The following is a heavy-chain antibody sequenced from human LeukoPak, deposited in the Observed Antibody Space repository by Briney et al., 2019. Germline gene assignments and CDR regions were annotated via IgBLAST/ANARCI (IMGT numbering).Heavy chain of an antibody. D-gene: IGHD6-6*01. CDR2: ISYDGSIK. CDR1: GFTFSAFA. V-gene: IGHV3-30-3*01. Sequence: PGGSLRLSCAASGFTFSAFAIHWVRQAPGKGLEWVAVISYDGSIKYFADSVRGRFTISRDDSKSGVDLEMNNLSAEDTAQYYCARGAAARSSERIEYWGQGTLVIVSS. J-gene: IGHJ4*02. CDR3: ARGAAARSSERIEY.